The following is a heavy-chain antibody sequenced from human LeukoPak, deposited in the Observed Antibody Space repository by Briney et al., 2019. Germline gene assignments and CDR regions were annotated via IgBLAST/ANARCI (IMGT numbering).Heavy chain of an antibody. J-gene: IGHJ4*02. Sequence: QPGGSLRLSCAASGFTFSSYAMHWVRQAPGKGLEYVSAISSYGGSTYYANSVKGRFTISRDNSKNTLYLQMGSLRAEDMAVYYCARRVPNQVITDYFDYWGQGTLVTVSS. CDR2: ISSYGGST. CDR1: GFTFSSYA. V-gene: IGHV3-64*01. D-gene: IGHD3-16*01. CDR3: ARRVPNQVITDYFDY.